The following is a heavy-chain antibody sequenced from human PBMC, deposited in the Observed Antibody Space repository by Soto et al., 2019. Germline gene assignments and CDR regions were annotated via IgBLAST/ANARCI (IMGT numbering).Heavy chain of an antibody. J-gene: IGHJ4*02. V-gene: IGHV3-15*01. CDR2: IKSKTDGGTT. D-gene: IGHD3-10*01. CDR3: TTEFFGSGSYDY. CDR1: GFTFSNAW. Sequence: GGSLRLSCAASGFTFSNAWMSWVRQAPGKGLEWVGRIKSKTDGGTTDYAAPVKGRFTISRDDSKNTLYLQMNSLKTEDTAVYYCTTEFFGSGSYDYWGQGTLVTVSS.